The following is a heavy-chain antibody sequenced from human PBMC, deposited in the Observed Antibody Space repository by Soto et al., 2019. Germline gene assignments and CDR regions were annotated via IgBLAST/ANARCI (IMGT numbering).Heavy chain of an antibody. CDR2: INPKSGGT. J-gene: IGHJ4*02. CDR3: ARGPVVVSD. D-gene: IGHD3-22*01. V-gene: IGHV1-2*02. CDR1: GYTFIDYY. Sequence: VASVKVSCKASGYTFIDYYMHWVRQAPGQGLEWMGWINPKSGGTNYAQKFQGRVTVTSDTSINTAHMELSRLKSDDTAIYYCARGPVVVSDWGQGTLVTVSS.